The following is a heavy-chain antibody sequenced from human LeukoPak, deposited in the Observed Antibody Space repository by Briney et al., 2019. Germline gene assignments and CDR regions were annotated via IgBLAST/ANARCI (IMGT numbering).Heavy chain of an antibody. CDR1: GYTFSSYT. J-gene: IGHJ4*02. V-gene: IGHV7-4-1*02. Sequence: ASVKVSCKASGYTFSSYTMNWVRQAPGQGLEWMGWINTNSGNPTYAQDYTGRFVFSLDTSVSTTYLQISRLKAEDTAVYYCASGPSYSGSNEYFDSWGQGTLVTVSS. CDR3: ASGPSYSGSNEYFDS. D-gene: IGHD1-26*01. CDR2: INTNSGNP.